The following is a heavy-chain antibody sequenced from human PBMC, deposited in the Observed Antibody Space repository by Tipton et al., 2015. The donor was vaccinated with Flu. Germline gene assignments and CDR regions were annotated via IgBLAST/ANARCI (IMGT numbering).Heavy chain of an antibody. J-gene: IGHJ3*02. CDR3: YQAYYYNIRDHSPGASDS. D-gene: IGHD3-22*01. CDR1: GYTLTSYG. Sequence: QVQLVQSGAEVKKPGATVKVSCKASGYTLTSYGVSWVRLAPGHGLEWMGWISPYNGNTHHAQKFQGRVTMTIDAFTSTVSMELRGLTSDDTAVYYCYQAYYYNIRDHSPGASDSWGQGTMVTVSS. V-gene: IGHV1-18*01. CDR2: ISPYNGNT.